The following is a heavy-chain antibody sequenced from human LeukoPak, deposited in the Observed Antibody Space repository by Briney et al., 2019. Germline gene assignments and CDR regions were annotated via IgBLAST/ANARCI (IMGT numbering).Heavy chain of an antibody. CDR1: GFTFSSYG. D-gene: IGHD3-22*01. CDR2: IRYDGSNK. J-gene: IGHJ4*02. CDR3: ARDGRWINYYDGSSPV. Sequence: GGSLRLSCAASGFTFSSYGIHWVRQAPGKGLEWVAFIRYDGSNKYYTDSVKGRFTISRDNAKSSLYLQMNSLRAEDTAVYYCARDGRWINYYDGSSPVWGQGTLVTVSS. V-gene: IGHV3-30*02.